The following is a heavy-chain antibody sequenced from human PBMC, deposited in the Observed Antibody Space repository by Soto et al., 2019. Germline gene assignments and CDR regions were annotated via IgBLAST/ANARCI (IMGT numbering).Heavy chain of an antibody. CDR2: IWYDGSNK. V-gene: IGHV3-33*01. D-gene: IGHD2-15*01. Sequence: VQLVESGGGVVQPGRSLRLSCAASGFTFSSYAMHWVRQAPGKGLEWVAVIWYDGSNKYSADSVKGRFTISRDNSKNTLYLQMNSLRAEDTAVYYCARGGGYCSGGNCYPEYFQHWGQGTLVTVSS. J-gene: IGHJ1*01. CDR1: GFTFSSYA. CDR3: ARGGGYCSGGNCYPEYFQH.